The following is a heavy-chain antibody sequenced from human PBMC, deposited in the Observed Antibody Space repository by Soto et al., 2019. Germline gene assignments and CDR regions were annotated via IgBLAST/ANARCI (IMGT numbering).Heavy chain of an antibody. CDR2: ISGSGGST. D-gene: IGHD3-3*01. CDR3: AKDWYFGSTIFGLMFDY. Sequence: GGSLRLSCAASGFTFSSYAMSWVRQAPGKWLEWVSAISGSGGSTNYADSVKGRFTISRDNSKNTLYLQMNSLRAEDTAVYYCAKDWYFGSTIFGLMFDYWGQGXLVTVYS. J-gene: IGHJ4*02. CDR1: GFTFSSYA. V-gene: IGHV3-23*01.